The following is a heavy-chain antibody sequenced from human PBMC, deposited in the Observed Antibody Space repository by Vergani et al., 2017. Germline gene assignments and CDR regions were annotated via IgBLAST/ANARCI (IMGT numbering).Heavy chain of an antibody. J-gene: IGHJ5*02. V-gene: IGHV2-5*02. CDR3: ANRSSGVVVPDEQHNWCDP. CDR1: GFSLSTSGVG. D-gene: IGHD2-2*01. CDR2: IYWDDDK. Sequence: QITLKESGPTLVKPTQTLTLTCTFSGFSLSTSGVGVGWIRQPPGKALEWLALIYWDDDKRYSPSLKSRLTITKDTSKNQVVLTMTNMDPVDTATYYCANRSSGVVVPDEQHNWCDPWGQGTLVTVSA.